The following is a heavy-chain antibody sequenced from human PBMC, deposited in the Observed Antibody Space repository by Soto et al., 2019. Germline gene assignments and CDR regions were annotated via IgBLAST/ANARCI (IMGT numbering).Heavy chain of an antibody. CDR2: IWYDGNSK. D-gene: IGHD6-13*01. CDR1: GFTFSSHA. J-gene: IGHJ4*02. Sequence: QVQLVESGGGVVQPGRSLRLSCAASGFTFSSHAMHWVRQAPGKGLEWVAVIWYDGNSKYYADSVKGRFTISRDTSKNTLYLQMNSLTAEDTAVFYCARGGDSTTWYENFDFWGQGTLVTVSS. V-gene: IGHV3-33*01. CDR3: ARGGDSTTWYENFDF.